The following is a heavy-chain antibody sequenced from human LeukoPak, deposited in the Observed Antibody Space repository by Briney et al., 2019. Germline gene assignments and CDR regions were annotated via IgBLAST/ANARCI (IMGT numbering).Heavy chain of an antibody. CDR1: GYSLSSGFY. V-gene: IGHV4-38-2*02. Sequence: SETLSLTCTVSGYSLSSGFYWGRIRQPPGKGLEWIATMFHSGSTYYNPSLESRVTISMDTSKNQFSLRLISVTAADTALYYCARFGTRDNCCHPGVDTWGQGTPVTVSS. D-gene: IGHD1-1*01. CDR3: ARFGTRDNCCHPGVDT. J-gene: IGHJ5*02. CDR2: MFHSGST.